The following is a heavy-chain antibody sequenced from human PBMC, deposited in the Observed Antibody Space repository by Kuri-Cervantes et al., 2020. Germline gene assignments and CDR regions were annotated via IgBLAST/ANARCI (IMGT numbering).Heavy chain of an antibody. Sequence: GGSLRLSCAASGFTFSSYSMNWVRQAPGKGLEWVSSISSSSSYIYYADSVKGRFTISRDNAKNSLYLQMNSLRAEDTAVYYCARDRYSGYDYRNYYYYGMDVWGQGTTVTVSS. V-gene: IGHV3-21*01. CDR1: GFTFSSYS. J-gene: IGHJ6*02. CDR2: ISSSSSYI. CDR3: ARDRYSGYDYRNYYYYGMDV. D-gene: IGHD5-12*01.